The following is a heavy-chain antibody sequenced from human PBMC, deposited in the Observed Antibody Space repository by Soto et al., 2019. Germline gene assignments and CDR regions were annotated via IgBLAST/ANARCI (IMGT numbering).Heavy chain of an antibody. D-gene: IGHD3-9*01. V-gene: IGHV3-7*01. Sequence: GGSLRLSCAASGFTFSSYWMSWVRQAPGKGLEWVANIKQDGSEKYYVDSVKGRFTISRDNAKNSLYLQMNSLRAEDTAVYYCARGDILTGYYWPFDYWGQGTLVTVSS. CDR1: GFTFSSYW. CDR2: IKQDGSEK. J-gene: IGHJ4*02. CDR3: ARGDILTGYYWPFDY.